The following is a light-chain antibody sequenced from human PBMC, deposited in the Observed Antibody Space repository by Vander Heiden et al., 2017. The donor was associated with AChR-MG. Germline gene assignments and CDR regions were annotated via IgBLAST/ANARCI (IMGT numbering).Light chain of an antibody. J-gene: IGKJ2*03. Sequence: IQLTQSPSSLSASVGDSVTITCRASQAIETNLAWYQQIAGKAPKLLLFPASTLRSGVSSRFSGRGFGTEFTLTIDSLQPEDRATYFCQQLNSHPQSFGQGTQLEIK. V-gene: IGKV1-9*01. CDR1: QAIETN. CDR3: QQLNSHPQS. CDR2: PAS.